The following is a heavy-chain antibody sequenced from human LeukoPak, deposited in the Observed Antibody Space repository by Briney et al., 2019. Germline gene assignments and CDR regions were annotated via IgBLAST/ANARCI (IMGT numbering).Heavy chain of an antibody. D-gene: IGHD4-23*01. V-gene: IGHV4-59*12. CDR3: ARVTRRYYYYYMDV. J-gene: IGHJ6*03. CDR2: IYYSGST. Sequence: PSETLSLTCTVSGGSISSYYWSWIRQPPGKGLEWIGYIYYSGSTNYNPSLKSRVTISVDTSKNQFSLKLSSVTAADTAVYYCARVTRRYYYYYMDVWGKGATVTVSS. CDR1: GGSISSYY.